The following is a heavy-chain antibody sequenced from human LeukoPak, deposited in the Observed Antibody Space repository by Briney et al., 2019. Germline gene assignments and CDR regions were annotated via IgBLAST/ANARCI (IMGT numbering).Heavy chain of an antibody. D-gene: IGHD3-22*01. CDR1: GFSFSSSA. J-gene: IGHJ6*03. CDR3: AKEGTYYYDSSGYFNPRYYYYMDV. CDR2: ISGSGGST. Sequence: GGSLRLSCAASGFSFSSSAMSWVRQAPGKGLEWVSTISGSGGSTYYADSVKGRFTISRDSSKNTLYLQMNSLSAEDTAVYYCAKEGTYYYDSSGYFNPRYYYYMDVWGKGTTVTVSS. V-gene: IGHV3-23*01.